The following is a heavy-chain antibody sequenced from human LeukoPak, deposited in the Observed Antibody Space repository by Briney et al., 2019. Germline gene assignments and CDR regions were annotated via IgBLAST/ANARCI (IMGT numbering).Heavy chain of an antibody. CDR1: GYTFTGYY. V-gene: IGHV1-2*02. D-gene: IGHD6-6*01. J-gene: IGHJ4*02. CDR3: ARDLGVAARPGPGNY. Sequence: ASVKVSCKASGYTFTGYYMHWVRQAPGQGLVWMGWINPNSGGTNYAQKFQGRVTMTRDTSISTACMELSRLRSDDTAVYYCARDLGVAARPGPGNYWGQGTLVTVSS. CDR2: INPNSGGT.